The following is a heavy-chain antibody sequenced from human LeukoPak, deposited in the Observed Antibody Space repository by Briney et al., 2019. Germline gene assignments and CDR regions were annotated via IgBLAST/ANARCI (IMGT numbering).Heavy chain of an antibody. CDR2: INHSGST. V-gene: IGHV4-34*01. CDR1: GGSISGYY. Sequence: SGTLSLTCTVSGGSISGYYWSWIRQPPGKGLEWIGEINHSGSTNYNPSLKSRVTISVDTSKNQFSLKLSSVTAADTAVYYCARGRRSYYDSSGYSPRYFDYWGQGTLVTVSS. J-gene: IGHJ4*02. D-gene: IGHD3-22*01. CDR3: ARGRRSYYDSSGYSPRYFDY.